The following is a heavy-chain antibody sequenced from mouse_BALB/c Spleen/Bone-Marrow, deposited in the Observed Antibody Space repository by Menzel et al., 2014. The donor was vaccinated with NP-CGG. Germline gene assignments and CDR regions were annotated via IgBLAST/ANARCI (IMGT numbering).Heavy chain of an antibody. CDR2: IYPGNSDT. Sequence: VQLQQSGAELVKPGASVKMSCKASGYTFTSYWMHWVKQRPGQGLEWIGAIYPGNSDTSYNQKFKGKAKLTAVTSTSTAYMELSSLTNEDSAVYYCTRSWDRYYFDYWGQGTTLTVSS. CDR3: TRSWDRYYFDY. V-gene: IGHV1-5*01. J-gene: IGHJ2*01. CDR1: GYTFTSYW. D-gene: IGHD3-3*01.